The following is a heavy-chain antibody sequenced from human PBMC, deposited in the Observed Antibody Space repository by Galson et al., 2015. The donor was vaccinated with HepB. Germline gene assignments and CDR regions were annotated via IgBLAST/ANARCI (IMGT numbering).Heavy chain of an antibody. CDR2: ISYDGSNK. Sequence: SLRLSCAASGFTFSSYAMHWVRQAPGKGLEWVAVISYDGSNKYYADPVKGRFTISRDNSKNTLYLQMNSLRAEDTAVYYCAGDRVRVAAAGTIGAYYGMDVWGQGTTVTVSS. J-gene: IGHJ6*02. CDR1: GFTFSSYA. CDR3: AGDRVRVAAAGTIGAYYGMDV. D-gene: IGHD6-13*01. V-gene: IGHV3-30-3*01.